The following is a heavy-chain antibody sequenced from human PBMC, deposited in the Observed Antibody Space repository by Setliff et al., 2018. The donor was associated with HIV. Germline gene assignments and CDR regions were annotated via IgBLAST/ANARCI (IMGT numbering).Heavy chain of an antibody. Sequence: QTGGSLRLSCAASGFTFSTYDTVWVRQAPGKGLEWISFVSSSSGTFYYADSVKGRFTISRDNAKNSLYLQMNSLRAEDTAVYYCAKADRGYGRNWFDPWGQGTLVTVSS. D-gene: IGHD4-17*01. CDR3: AKADRGYGRNWFDP. V-gene: IGHV3-48*01. CDR1: GFTFSTYD. CDR2: VSSSSGTF. J-gene: IGHJ5*02.